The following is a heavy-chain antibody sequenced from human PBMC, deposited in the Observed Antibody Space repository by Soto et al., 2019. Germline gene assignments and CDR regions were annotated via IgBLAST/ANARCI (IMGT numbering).Heavy chain of an antibody. J-gene: IGHJ4*02. CDR1: GFTFSSYG. Sequence: ESGGGVVQPGRSLRLSCAASGFTFSSYGMHWVRQAPGKGLAWVAVISYDGSNKYYADSVKGRFTISRDNSKNTLYLQMNSLRAEDTAVYYCAKDFRGWQGGYWGQGTLVTVSS. CDR2: ISYDGSNK. CDR3: AKDFRGWQGGY. D-gene: IGHD2-15*01. V-gene: IGHV3-30*18.